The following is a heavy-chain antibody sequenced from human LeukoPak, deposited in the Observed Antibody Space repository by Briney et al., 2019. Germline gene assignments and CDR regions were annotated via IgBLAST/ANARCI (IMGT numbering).Heavy chain of an antibody. J-gene: IGHJ6*03. D-gene: IGHD6-19*01. CDR1: GFTFSSYG. V-gene: IGHV3-23*01. CDR2: ISGSGGST. CDR3: AKELAVAGDETYYYYYYYMDV. Sequence: GGSLRLSCAASGFTFSSYGMSWVRQAPGKGLEWVSAISGSGGSTYYADSVKGRFTISRDNSKNTLYLQMNSLRAEDTAVYYCAKELAVAGDETYYYYYYYMDVWGKGTTVTVSS.